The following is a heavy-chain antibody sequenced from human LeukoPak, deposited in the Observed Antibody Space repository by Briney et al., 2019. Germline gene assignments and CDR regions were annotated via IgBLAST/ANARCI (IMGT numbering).Heavy chain of an antibody. Sequence: GGSLRLSCAASGFTFRNYWMSWVRQAPGKGLEWVANIKQGGSEKYFVDSVKGRFTISRDNAKNSLYLQMNSLRAEDAAVYYCARDSYSLFDYWGQGTLVTVSS. CDR3: ARDSYSLFDY. CDR2: IKQGGSEK. V-gene: IGHV3-7*05. J-gene: IGHJ4*02. D-gene: IGHD1-26*01. CDR1: GFTFRNYW.